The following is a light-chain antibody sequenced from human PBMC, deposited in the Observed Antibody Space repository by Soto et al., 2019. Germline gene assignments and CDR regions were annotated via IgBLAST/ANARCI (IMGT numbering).Light chain of an antibody. CDR1: SSDVRSANL. CDR3: CSYAGSSTDVV. V-gene: IGLV2-23*01. Sequence: QSVLTQPASVSGSPGQSVTISCTGTSSDVRSANLVSWYQQHPGKAPKLMIYEGSKRTSGVANRFSGSKSGNTASLTISRLRAEDEAEYYCCSYAGSSTDVVFGGGTKLTVL. J-gene: IGLJ2*01. CDR2: EGS.